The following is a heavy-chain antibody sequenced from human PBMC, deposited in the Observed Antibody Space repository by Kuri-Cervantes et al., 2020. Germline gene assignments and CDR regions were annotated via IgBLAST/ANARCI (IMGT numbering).Heavy chain of an antibody. D-gene: IGHD6-19*01. CDR3: ARGRGWGFDP. J-gene: IGHJ5*02. CDR1: GGSISSGDYY. Sequence: SETLSLTCTVSGGSISSGDYYCSWIRQPPGKGLEWIGEINLSGTTHYNPSLKSRLTISVDTSRRQFSLKLRSLTAADTAVYYCARGRGWGFDPWGQGTLVTVSS. V-gene: IGHV4-39*07. CDR2: INLSGTT.